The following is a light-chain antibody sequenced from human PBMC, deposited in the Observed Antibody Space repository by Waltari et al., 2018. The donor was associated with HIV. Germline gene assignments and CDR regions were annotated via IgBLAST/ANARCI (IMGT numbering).Light chain of an antibody. CDR1: QRAGTW. V-gene: IGKV1-5*03. CDR2: GAS. CDR3: QQYNSGTRT. Sequence: IQMTQSPSTLSASIGDRVNITCWASQRAGTWLAWYQQEAVKAPDLLIYGASTLEHGLPLRFSGTGSGIELTLTISDLQSDDIATYFCQQYNSGTRTFGPGTNV. J-gene: IGKJ3*01.